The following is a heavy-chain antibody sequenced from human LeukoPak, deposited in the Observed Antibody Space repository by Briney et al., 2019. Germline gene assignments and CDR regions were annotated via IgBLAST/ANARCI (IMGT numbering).Heavy chain of an antibody. V-gene: IGHV3-53*01. J-gene: IGHJ4*02. D-gene: IGHD3-22*01. CDR3: AREGKGSSGHYSYYFDY. CDR2: IYSGGST. CDR1: GFTVSSNY. Sequence: GGSLRLSCAASGFTVSSNYMSWVRQAPGKGLEWVSVIYSGGSTYYADSVKGRFTISRDNSKNTLYLQMNSLRAEDTAVYYCAREGKGSSGHYSYYFDYWGQGTLVTVSS.